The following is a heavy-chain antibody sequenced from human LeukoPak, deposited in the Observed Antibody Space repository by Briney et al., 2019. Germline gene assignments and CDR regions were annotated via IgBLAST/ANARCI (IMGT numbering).Heavy chain of an antibody. D-gene: IGHD4-17*01. CDR1: GGTFSNYA. CDR2: IIPIFGTT. V-gene: IGHV1-69*05. Sequence: ASVKVSCKASGGTFSNYAISWVRQAPGQGLEWMGGIIPIFGTTNYAQKFQGRVTITTDESTSTAYIELSSLRSEDTAVYYCARDRATTVTKSFAFDIWGQGTMVTVPS. J-gene: IGHJ3*02. CDR3: ARDRATTVTKSFAFDI.